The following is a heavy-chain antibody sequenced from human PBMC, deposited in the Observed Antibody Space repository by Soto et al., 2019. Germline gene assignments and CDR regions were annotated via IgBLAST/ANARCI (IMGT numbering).Heavy chain of an antibody. V-gene: IGHV4-4*02. CDR1: GGSINDDTYY. J-gene: IGHJ4*02. CDR2: THHSGRT. D-gene: IGHD4-17*01. Sequence: SETLSLTCTVSGGSINDDTYYWNWVRQPPGKGLEWIGETHHSGRTNYNPSLKSRVTISVDKSKNHFSLKLSSVTAADTAVYYCARSEATVLDYWGQGTLVTVSS. CDR3: ARSEATVLDY.